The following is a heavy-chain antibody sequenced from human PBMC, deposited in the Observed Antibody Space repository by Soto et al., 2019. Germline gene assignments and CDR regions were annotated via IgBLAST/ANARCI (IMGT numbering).Heavy chain of an antibody. V-gene: IGHV3-11*03. J-gene: IGHJ4*02. Sequence: PGGSLRLSCAASGFTFSDYYMSWIRQAPGKGLEWVSYISSSSSYTNYADSVKGRFTISRDNAKNSLYLQMNSLRAEDTAVYYCASTALLYYYDSSGSLDYWGQGTLVTVSS. CDR3: ASTALLYYYDSSGSLDY. D-gene: IGHD3-22*01. CDR1: GFTFSDYY. CDR2: ISSSSSYT.